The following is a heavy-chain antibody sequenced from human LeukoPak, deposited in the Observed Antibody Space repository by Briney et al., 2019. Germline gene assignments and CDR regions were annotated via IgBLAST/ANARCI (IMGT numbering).Heavy chain of an antibody. V-gene: IGHV3-23*01. CDR1: GFTFNSRA. Sequence: LGGSLRLSCGASGFTFNSRAMRWVRQAPGKGLEWVSAISGSGGSTYYADSVKGRFTISRDNSRNTLYLQMNSLRAEDTAVYYCAKDLSYYLTEFDYWGQGTLVTVSS. D-gene: IGHD1-26*01. CDR3: AKDLSYYLTEFDY. J-gene: IGHJ4*02. CDR2: ISGSGGST.